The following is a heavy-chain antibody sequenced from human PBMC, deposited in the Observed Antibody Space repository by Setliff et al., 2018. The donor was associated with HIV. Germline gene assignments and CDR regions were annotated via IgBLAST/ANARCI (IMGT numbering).Heavy chain of an antibody. J-gene: IGHJ4*02. CDR3: AISTRPY. D-gene: IGHD6-6*01. CDR2: ISGSGSST. CDR1: GFTFSTYA. Sequence: LRLSCAASGFTFSTYAMSWVRQAPGKGLEWVSAISGSGSSTYYADSVKGRFSISRDNSKNTLYLQMDNLRAEDTAVYYCAISTRPYWGQGTLVTVSS. V-gene: IGHV3-23*01.